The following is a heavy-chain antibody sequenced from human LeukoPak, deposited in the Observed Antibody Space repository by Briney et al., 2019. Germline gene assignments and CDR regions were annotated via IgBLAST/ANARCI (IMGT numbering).Heavy chain of an antibody. CDR1: GFTFSNAW. V-gene: IGHV3-15*01. J-gene: IGHJ4*02. Sequence: GGSLRLACAASGFTFSNAWMSWVRQAPGKGLEWVGRIKSKTDGGTTDYAAPVKGRFTISRDDSKNTLYLQMNSLKTEDTAVYYCTTADYCSSTSCYTQEDYWGQGTLVTVPS. CDR2: IKSKTDGGTT. D-gene: IGHD2-2*02. CDR3: TTADYCSSTSCYTQEDY.